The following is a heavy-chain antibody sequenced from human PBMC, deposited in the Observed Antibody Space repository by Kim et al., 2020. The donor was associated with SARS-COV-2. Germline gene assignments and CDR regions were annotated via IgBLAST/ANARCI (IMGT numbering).Heavy chain of an antibody. D-gene: IGHD3-16*02. CDR2: INPNSGGT. V-gene: IGHV1-2*06. J-gene: IGHJ4*02. CDR1: GYTFTGYY. Sequence: ASVKVSCKASGYTFTGYYMHWVRQAPGQGLEWMGRINPNSGGTNYAQKFQGRVTMTRDTSISTAYMELSRLRSDDTAVYYCARDNMITFGGVIVAWDWGQGTLVTVSS. CDR3: ARDNMITFGGVIVAWD.